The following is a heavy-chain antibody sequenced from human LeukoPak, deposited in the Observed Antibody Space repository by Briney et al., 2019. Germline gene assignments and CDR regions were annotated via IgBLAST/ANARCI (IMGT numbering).Heavy chain of an antibody. J-gene: IGHJ3*02. V-gene: IGHV3-48*01. CDR1: GFTFSSYS. Sequence: GGPLRLSCAASGFTFSSYSMNWVRQAPGKGLEWVSYISSSSSTIYYADSVKGRFTISRDNAKNSLYLQMNSLRAEDTAVYYCARDRPSMIVVAPDAFDIWGQGTMVTVSS. CDR2: ISSSSSTI. D-gene: IGHD3-22*01. CDR3: ARDRPSMIVVAPDAFDI.